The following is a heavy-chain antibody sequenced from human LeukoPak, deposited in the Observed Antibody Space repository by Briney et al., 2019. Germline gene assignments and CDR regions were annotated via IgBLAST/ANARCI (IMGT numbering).Heavy chain of an antibody. CDR2: INWNGGST. D-gene: IGHD2-21*02. CDR3: ARAQTYGDSRLLLDY. CDR1: GFTVSGDY. V-gene: IGHV3-20*04. J-gene: IGHJ4*02. Sequence: PGGSLRLSCAVSGFTVSGDYMSWVRQAPGKGLEWVSGINWNGGSTGYADSVEGRFTISRDNAKNSQYLKMNSLRVEDTTLYYCARAQTYGDSRLLLDYWGQGTLVTVSS.